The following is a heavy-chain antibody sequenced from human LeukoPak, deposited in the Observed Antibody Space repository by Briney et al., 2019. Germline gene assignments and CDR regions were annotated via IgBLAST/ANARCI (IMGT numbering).Heavy chain of an antibody. V-gene: IGHV3-7*01. CDR1: GFTFSSYW. Sequence: GGSPRLSCAASGFTFSSYWMSWVRQAPGKGLEWVANIKQDGSEKYYVDSVKGRFTISRDNAKNSLYLQMNSLRAEDTAVYYCARGRGYYDSSGYYPTDYWGQGTLVTVSS. CDR2: IKQDGSEK. CDR3: ARGRGYYDSSGYYPTDY. D-gene: IGHD3-22*01. J-gene: IGHJ4*02.